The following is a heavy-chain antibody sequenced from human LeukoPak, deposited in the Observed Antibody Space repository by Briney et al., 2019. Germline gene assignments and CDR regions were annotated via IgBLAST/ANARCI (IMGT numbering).Heavy chain of an antibody. CDR2: INPNSGAT. CDR1: GYTFTIYY. Sequence: ASVKVSCKAFGYTFTIYYMHWVRQAPGQGLEWMGWINPNSGATSYAQRFQGRVAMTRDTSIRTAYMELSGLTSDDTAVYYCARNPPYCTSTSCYNDYWGQGALVTVSS. V-gene: IGHV1-2*02. D-gene: IGHD2-2*02. J-gene: IGHJ4*02. CDR3: ARNPPYCTSTSCYNDY.